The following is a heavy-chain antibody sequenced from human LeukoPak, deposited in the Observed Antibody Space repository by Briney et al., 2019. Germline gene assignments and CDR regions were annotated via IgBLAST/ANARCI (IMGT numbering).Heavy chain of an antibody. J-gene: IGHJ4*02. CDR2: IIPIFGTA. CDR1: GGTFSSYA. D-gene: IGHD2-15*01. V-gene: IGHV1-69*13. CDR3: ASDCSGGSCSFDY. Sequence: VASVKVSCKASGGTFSSYAISWVRQAPGQGLEWMGGIIPIFGTANYAQKFQGRVTITADESTSTAYMELSSLRSEDTAVYYCASDCSGGSCSFDYWGQGTLVTVSS.